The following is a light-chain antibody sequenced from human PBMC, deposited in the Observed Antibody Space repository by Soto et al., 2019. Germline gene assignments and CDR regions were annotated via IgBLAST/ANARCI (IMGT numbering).Light chain of an antibody. CDR1: QSLVYSDGDTY. V-gene: IGKV2-30*01. J-gene: IGKJ4*01. Sequence: DVVMTQSPLSLPVTLGQPSSISCKSSQSLVYSDGDTYLSWFQQRPGQSPRRLIYKVSSRDSGVPDRFSGSGSGTDFTLKISRVEAEDVGVYYCMQGTHWHLTFDGGTKVDI. CDR2: KVS. CDR3: MQGTHWHLT.